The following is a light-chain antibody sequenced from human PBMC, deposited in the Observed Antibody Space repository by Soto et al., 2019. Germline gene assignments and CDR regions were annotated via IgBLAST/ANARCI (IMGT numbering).Light chain of an antibody. Sequence: EIVMTQSPATLSVSPGESATVSCRASQSIRSTLAWYQQIPGQAPRLLIYGPSTRVTGIPARFSGSGSGTEFTLTISSLQPEDSAVYYCQQYNNWLRGRFGPGTKLEIK. CDR3: QQYNNWLRGR. CDR1: QSIRST. CDR2: GPS. J-gene: IGKJ2*03. V-gene: IGKV3-15*01.